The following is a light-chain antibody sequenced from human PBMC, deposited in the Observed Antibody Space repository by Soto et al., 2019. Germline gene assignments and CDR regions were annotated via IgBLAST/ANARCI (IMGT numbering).Light chain of an antibody. CDR3: QSYDTSLSGPVV. CDR1: SSNIGAGCD. Sequence: QSVLTQPPSVSGAPGQRVTMSCTGSSSNIGAGCDVHWYQHLPGTAPKLLIYGNTNRPSGVPDRFSGSKSGTSASLAITGLRGGDEADYYCQSYDTSLSGPVVFGGGTKLTVL. J-gene: IGLJ2*01. V-gene: IGLV1-40*01. CDR2: GNT.